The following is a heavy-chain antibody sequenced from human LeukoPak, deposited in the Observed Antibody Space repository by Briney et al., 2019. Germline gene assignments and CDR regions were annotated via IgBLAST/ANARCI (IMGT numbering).Heavy chain of an antibody. D-gene: IGHD1-26*01. CDR1: GFTFSGYS. Sequence: GGSLRLSCAASGFTFSGYSMNWVRQAPGKGLEWVSYISDSSSAMYYADSVKGRFTISRDNAKNSLYLQMNSLRVEDTAVYYCAKGRSGSYYIFRAYFDYWGQGTLVTVSS. CDR2: ISDSSSAM. V-gene: IGHV3-48*04. CDR3: AKGRSGSYYIFRAYFDY. J-gene: IGHJ4*02.